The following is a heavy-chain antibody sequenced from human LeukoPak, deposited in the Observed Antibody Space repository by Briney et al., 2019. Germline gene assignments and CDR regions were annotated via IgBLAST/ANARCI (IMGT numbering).Heavy chain of an antibody. CDR3: AREPQGFDH. CDR1: GFTFSSYW. J-gene: IGHJ4*02. V-gene: IGHV3-11*01. Sequence: GGSLRLSCAASGFTFSSYWMHWIRQAPGKGLEWVSYISGSGTRSDYADSVKGRFTISRDNAKNSLYLQMSSLRVEDTAVYYCAREPQGFDHWGQGTLVTVSS. CDR2: ISGSGTRS.